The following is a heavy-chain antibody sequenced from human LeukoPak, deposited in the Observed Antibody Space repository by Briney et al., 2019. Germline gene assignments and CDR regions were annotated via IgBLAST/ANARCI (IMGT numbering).Heavy chain of an antibody. CDR1: GYTFTSYD. V-gene: IGHV1-8*01. CDR2: MNPDGGNT. CDR3: ARGRKYQRPKNYFYYYMDV. D-gene: IGHD2-2*01. Sequence: ASVKVSCKASGYTFTSYDINWVRRATGQGLEWMGWMNPDGGNTGFAQKFQGRITMTRNTSITTAYLELSSLRSEDTAVYYCARGRKYQRPKNYFYYYMDVWGKGTTVTVSS. J-gene: IGHJ6*03.